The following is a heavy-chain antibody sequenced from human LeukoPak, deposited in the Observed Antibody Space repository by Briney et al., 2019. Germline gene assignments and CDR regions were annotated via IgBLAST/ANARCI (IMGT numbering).Heavy chain of an antibody. CDR2: ISSSSSYT. J-gene: IGHJ4*02. Sequence: GGSLRLSCAASGFAFSDYYMSWIRQAPAKGLEWVSYISSSSSYTNYADSVKGRFTISRDNAKNSLYLQMNSLRAEDMAVYYCASWLSGGIDYWGQGTLVTVSS. V-gene: IGHV3-11*03. D-gene: IGHD2-15*01. CDR3: ASWLSGGIDY. CDR1: GFAFSDYY.